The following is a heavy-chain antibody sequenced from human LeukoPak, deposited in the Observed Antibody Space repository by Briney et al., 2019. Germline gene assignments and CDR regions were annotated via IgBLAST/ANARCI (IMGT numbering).Heavy chain of an antibody. Sequence: PGGSLRLSCAASGFTFSSYGMHWVRQAPGKGLEWVAVISYDGSNKYYADSVKGRFTISRDNSKNTLYLQMNSLRAEDTAVYYCAKGASGWRKYYFDYWGQGTLVTVSS. CDR2: ISYDGSNK. J-gene: IGHJ4*02. CDR1: GFTFSSYG. D-gene: IGHD6-19*01. CDR3: AKGASGWRKYYFDY. V-gene: IGHV3-30*18.